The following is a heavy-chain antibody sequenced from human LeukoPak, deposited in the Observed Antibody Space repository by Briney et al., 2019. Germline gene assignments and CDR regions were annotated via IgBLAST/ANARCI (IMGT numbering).Heavy chain of an antibody. Sequence: PGGSLRLSCAASGFTFSSYWMSWVRQARGKGLEWVGNIKQDGSEKYYVDSVKGRFTISRDNAKNSLYLQMNSLRAEDTAVYYCARGTIAAAGYYYFDYWGQGTQVTVSS. CDR1: GFTFSSYW. CDR3: ARGTIAAAGYYYFDY. D-gene: IGHD6-13*01. V-gene: IGHV3-7*04. J-gene: IGHJ4*02. CDR2: IKQDGSEK.